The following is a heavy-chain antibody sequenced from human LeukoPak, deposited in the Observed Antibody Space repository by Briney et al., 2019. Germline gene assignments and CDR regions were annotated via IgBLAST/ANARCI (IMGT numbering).Heavy chain of an antibody. CDR2: ISSSSSYI. V-gene: IGHV3-21*01. CDR1: GFTFSSYS. CDR3: ARDRLQLRYFQH. Sequence: GGSLRLSCAASGFTFSSYSMNWVRQAPGKGLEWVSSISSSSSYIYYADSVKGRFTISRDNAKNSLYLQMNSLRAEDTAVYYCARDRLQLRYFQHSGQGTLVTVSS. D-gene: IGHD5-24*01. J-gene: IGHJ1*01.